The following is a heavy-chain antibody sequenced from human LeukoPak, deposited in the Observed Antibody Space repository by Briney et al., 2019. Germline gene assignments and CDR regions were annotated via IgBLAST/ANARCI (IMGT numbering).Heavy chain of an antibody. D-gene: IGHD2-2*02. J-gene: IGHJ4*02. CDR3: AKDYCSSTSCYTDY. CDR1: GFIFDDYA. V-gene: IGHV3-9*01. CDR2: ISWNSGSI. Sequence: GGSLRLSCAASGFIFDDYAMHWVRQAPGKGLEWVSGISWNSGSIGYADSVKGRFTISRDNAKNSLYLQMNSLRAEDTALYFCAKDYCSSTSCYTDYWGQGTLVTVSS.